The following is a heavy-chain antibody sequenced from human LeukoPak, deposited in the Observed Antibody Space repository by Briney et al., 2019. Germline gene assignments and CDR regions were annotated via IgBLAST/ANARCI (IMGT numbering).Heavy chain of an antibody. D-gene: IGHD5-18*01. CDR3: ARGPGGYSYGYYFDY. J-gene: IGHJ4*02. CDR2: FYYSGST. V-gene: IGHV4-59*01. CDR1: GGSISSYY. Sequence: PSETLSLTCAVSGGSISSYYWSWIRQPPGKGLEWIVFFYYSGSTNYNPSLKSRVTISVDTSKNHFSLKLSSVTAADTAVYYCARGPGGYSYGYYFDYWGQGTLVTVSS.